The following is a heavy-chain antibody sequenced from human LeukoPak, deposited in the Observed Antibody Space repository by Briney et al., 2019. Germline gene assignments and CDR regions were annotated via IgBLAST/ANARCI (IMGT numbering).Heavy chain of an antibody. Sequence: ASVKASCKASGYTFSIYGFSWVRQAPGQGLEWMGWISAYNGNTNYAQKFQGRVTMTTDTSTSTAHMELRSLRSDDTAVYYCARQGYSGHSQGAADYWGQGTLVTVSS. CDR3: ARQGYSGHSQGAADY. CDR1: GYTFSIYG. D-gene: IGHD4-23*01. CDR2: ISAYNGNT. V-gene: IGHV1-18*01. J-gene: IGHJ4*02.